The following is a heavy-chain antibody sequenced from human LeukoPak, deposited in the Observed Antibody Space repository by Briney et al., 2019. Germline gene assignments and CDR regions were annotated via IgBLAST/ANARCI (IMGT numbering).Heavy chain of an antibody. Sequence: GGSLRLSCAASGFTFSNAWMSWVRQAPGKGLEWVGRIKSKTDGGTTDYAAPVKGRFTISRDDSKNTLYLQMNSLKTEDTAVYYCARDKYDYGNYYYGMDVWGQGTTVTVSS. J-gene: IGHJ6*02. CDR2: IKSKTDGGTT. CDR3: ARDKYDYGNYYYGMDV. V-gene: IGHV3-15*01. D-gene: IGHD4-17*01. CDR1: GFTFSNAW.